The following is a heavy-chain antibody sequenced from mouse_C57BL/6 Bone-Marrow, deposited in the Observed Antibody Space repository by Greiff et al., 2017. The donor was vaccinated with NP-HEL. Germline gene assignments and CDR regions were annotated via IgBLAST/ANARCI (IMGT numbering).Heavy chain of an antibody. D-gene: IGHD2-5*01. V-gene: IGHV1-39*01. CDR1: GYSFTDYN. J-gene: IGHJ1*03. CDR2: INPNYGTT. CDR3: SRKGFLSKWYFDG. Sequence: EVQLQQSGPELVKPGASVKISCKASGYSFTDYNMNWVKQSNGKSLEWIGVINPNYGTTSYNQKFKGKATLTVDQSSSTAYMQLNSLTSEHSAVFYRSRKGFLSKWYFDGWGTGTTVTVSS.